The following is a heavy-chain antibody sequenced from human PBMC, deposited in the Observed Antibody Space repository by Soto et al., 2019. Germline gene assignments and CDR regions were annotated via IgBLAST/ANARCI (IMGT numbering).Heavy chain of an antibody. CDR2: FDPEDGET. Sequence: ASVKVSCKVSGYTLTELSMHWVRQAPGKGLEWMGGFDPEDGETIYAQKLQGRVTMTTDTSTSTAYMELRSLRSDDTAVYYCARQPVAGTWIHFDYWGQGTLVTVSS. V-gene: IGHV1-24*01. CDR1: GYTLTELS. D-gene: IGHD6-19*01. J-gene: IGHJ4*02. CDR3: ARQPVAGTWIHFDY.